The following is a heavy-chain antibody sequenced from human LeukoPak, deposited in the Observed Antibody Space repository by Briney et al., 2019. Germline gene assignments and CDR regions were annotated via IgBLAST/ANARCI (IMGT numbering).Heavy chain of an antibody. D-gene: IGHD3-16*02. J-gene: IGHJ4*02. CDR1: EITFRSYW. V-gene: IGHV3-23*01. CDR3: AKGGYDYIWGSYRQYYFDY. Sequence: GGSLRLSCAASEITFRSYWMTWVRQAPGKGLEWVSAISGSGGSTYYADSVKGRFTISRDNSKNTLYLQMNSLRAEDTAVYYCAKGGYDYIWGSYRQYYFDYWGQGTLVTVSS. CDR2: ISGSGGST.